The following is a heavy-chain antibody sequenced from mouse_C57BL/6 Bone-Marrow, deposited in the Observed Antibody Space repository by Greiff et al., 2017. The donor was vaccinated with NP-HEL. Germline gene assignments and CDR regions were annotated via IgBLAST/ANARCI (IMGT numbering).Heavy chain of an antibody. CDR1: GYTFTNYW. V-gene: IGHV1-63*01. CDR3: ARGRGLLPMNY. CDR2: IYPGGGYT. D-gene: IGHD2-13*01. Sequence: QVTLKESGAELVRPGTSVKMSCKASGYTFTNYWIGWAKQRPGHGLEWIGDIYPGGGYTNYNEKFKGKATLTADKSSSTAYMQFSSLTSEDSAIYYCARGRGLLPMNYWGQGTSVTVSS. J-gene: IGHJ4*01.